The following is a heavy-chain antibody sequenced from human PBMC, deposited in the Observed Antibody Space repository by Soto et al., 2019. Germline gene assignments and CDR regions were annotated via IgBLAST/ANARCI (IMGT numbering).Heavy chain of an antibody. Sequence: QVQLVQSGAEVKKPGSSVKVSCKASGGTFSSYTISWVRQAPGQGLEWMGRIIPILGIANYAQKFQGRVKITADKSTSTAYMELSSLRSEDTAVYYCARAYCSGGSCYPGRAYYFDYWGQGTLVTVSS. CDR2: IIPILGIA. D-gene: IGHD2-15*01. J-gene: IGHJ4*02. CDR3: ARAYCSGGSCYPGRAYYFDY. CDR1: GGTFSSYT. V-gene: IGHV1-69*02.